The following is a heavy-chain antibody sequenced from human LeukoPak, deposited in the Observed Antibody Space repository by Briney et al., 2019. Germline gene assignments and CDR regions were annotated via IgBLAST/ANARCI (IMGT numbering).Heavy chain of an antibody. CDR3: ATRVGATEVHFDY. D-gene: IGHD1-26*01. CDR1: GFTFSSYA. V-gene: IGHV3-23*01. Sequence: GGSLRLSCAASGFTFSSYAMSWVRQAPGKGLEWVSAISGSGGSTYYADSVKGRFTISRDNSKNTLYLQMNSLRAEDTAVYYCATRVGATEVHFDYWGQGTLVTVSS. CDR2: ISGSGGST. J-gene: IGHJ4*02.